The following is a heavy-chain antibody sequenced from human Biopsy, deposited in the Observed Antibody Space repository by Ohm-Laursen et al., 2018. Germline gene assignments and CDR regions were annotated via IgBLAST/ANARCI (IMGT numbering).Heavy chain of an antibody. CDR2: IDTINGGA. CDR3: ARERDP. Sequence: GPSVKASRKASGYTLTDYYVHWVRQAPGHGLEWMGWIDTINGGARYAQKFQGRVTMTRDTSISTAYMELSRLTSDDTAVYYCARERDPWGQGALVTVSS. V-gene: IGHV1-2*02. J-gene: IGHJ5*02. CDR1: GYTLTDYY.